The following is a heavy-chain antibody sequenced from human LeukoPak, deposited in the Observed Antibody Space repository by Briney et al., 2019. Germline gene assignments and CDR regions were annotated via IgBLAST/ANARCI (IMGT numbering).Heavy chain of an antibody. V-gene: IGHV3-23*01. D-gene: IGHD1-26*01. J-gene: IGHJ6*02. CDR2: ISGSGGST. CDR3: AKKVVGDYSYYYGMDV. CDR1: GFTFSSYA. Sequence: GGSLRLSCAASGFTFSSYAMSWVRQAPEKGLEWVSAISGSGGSTYYADSVKGRFTISRDNSKNTLYLQMNSLRAEDTAVYYCAKKVVGDYSYYYGMDVWGQGTTVTVSS.